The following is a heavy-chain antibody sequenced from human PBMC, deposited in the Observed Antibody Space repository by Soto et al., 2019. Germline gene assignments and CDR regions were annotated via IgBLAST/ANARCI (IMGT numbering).Heavy chain of an antibody. CDR3: ARETTSSSWSNWFDP. D-gene: IGHD6-13*01. V-gene: IGHV5-10-1*01. CDR2: IDPSDSYT. Sequence: GESLKISCKGSGYSFTSYWISWVRQMPGKGLEWMGRIDPSDSYTNYSPSFQGHVTISADKSISTAYLQWSSLKASDTAMYYCARETTSSSWSNWFDPWGQGTLVTVSS. J-gene: IGHJ5*02. CDR1: GYSFTSYW.